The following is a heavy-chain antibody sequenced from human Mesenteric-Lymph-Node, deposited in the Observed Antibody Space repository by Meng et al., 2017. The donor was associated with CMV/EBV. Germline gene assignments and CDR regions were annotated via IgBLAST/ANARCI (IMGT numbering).Heavy chain of an antibody. CDR3: ARGYSSGCTFDY. D-gene: IGHD6-19*01. Sequence: ASEPVSCKASGYTFHRYYMHWVRPAPGQGLEWMGIINPSGGSTSYAQKFQGRVTMTRDTSTITVYMELSSLRSEDTAVYYCARGYSSGCTFDYWGQGTLVTVSS. V-gene: IGHV1-46*02. CDR1: GYTFHRYY. J-gene: IGHJ4*02. CDR2: INPSGGST.